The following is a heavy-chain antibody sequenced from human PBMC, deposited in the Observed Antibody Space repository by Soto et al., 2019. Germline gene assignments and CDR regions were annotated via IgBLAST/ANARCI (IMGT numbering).Heavy chain of an antibody. D-gene: IGHD3-22*01. Sequence: ASVKVSCKASGYTFTSYGISWVRQAPGQGLEWMGWISAYNGNTNYAQKLQGRVTMTTDTSTSTAYMELRSLRSDDTAVYYCARLAGYYDSSGYYSGYYYYYGMEVWGQGTTVTVSS. CDR3: ARLAGYYDSSGYYSGYYYYYGMEV. CDR2: ISAYNGNT. V-gene: IGHV1-18*01. J-gene: IGHJ6*02. CDR1: GYTFTSYG.